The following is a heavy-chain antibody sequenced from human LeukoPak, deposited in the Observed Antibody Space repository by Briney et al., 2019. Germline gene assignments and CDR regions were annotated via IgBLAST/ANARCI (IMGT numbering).Heavy chain of an antibody. CDR1: GGSFSGYY. CDR2: ISHSGST. Sequence: SETLSLTCAVYGGSFSGYYWSWIRQPPGKGLEWIGEISHSGSTNYNPSLKSRVTISVDTSKNQFSLKLSSVTAADTAVYYCARGLGVITMVRGVIIEPPTYWGQRTLVTVSS. D-gene: IGHD3-10*01. V-gene: IGHV4-34*01. CDR3: ARGLGVITMVRGVIIEPPTY. J-gene: IGHJ4*02.